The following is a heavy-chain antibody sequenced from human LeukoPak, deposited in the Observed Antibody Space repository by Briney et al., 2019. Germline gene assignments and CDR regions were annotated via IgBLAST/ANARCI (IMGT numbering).Heavy chain of an antibody. CDR3: ARNPTMVRGVPNWFDP. CDR2: IYSGGST. CDR1: GFTVSSNY. Sequence: GGSLRLSCAASGFTVSSNYMSWVRQAPGKGLEWVSVIYSGGSTYYADSMKGRFTISRDNSKNTLYLQMNSLRAEDTAVYYCARNPTMVRGVPNWFDPWGQGTLVTVSS. V-gene: IGHV3-53*01. J-gene: IGHJ5*02. D-gene: IGHD3-10*01.